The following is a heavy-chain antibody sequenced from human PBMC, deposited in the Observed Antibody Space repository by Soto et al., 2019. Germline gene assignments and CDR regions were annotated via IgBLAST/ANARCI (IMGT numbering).Heavy chain of an antibody. CDR3: ARGSCSGGRCYWSYYYYMDV. CDR1: GYTLTELS. CDR2: FDPEDGET. D-gene: IGHD2-15*01. V-gene: IGHV1-24*01. J-gene: IGHJ6*03. Sequence: ASVKVSCKVSGYTLTELSMHWVRQAPGKGLEWMGGFDPEDGETIYAQKFQGRVTMTEDTSTDTAYMELSSLRSEDTAVYYCARGSCSGGRCYWSYYYYMDVWSRGTTVTVSS.